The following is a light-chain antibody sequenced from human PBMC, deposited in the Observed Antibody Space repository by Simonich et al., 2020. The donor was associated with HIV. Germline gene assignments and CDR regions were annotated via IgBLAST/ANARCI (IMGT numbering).Light chain of an antibody. CDR1: RGSIASNY. Sequence: NLMLTQPHSVSESPGKTVTISCTRSRGSIASNYVQWYQQRPGSAPTTVIYADNQRPSGVPDRFSGSIDTASNSASLTISGMKTEDEADYYCQSYDSTNRVFGGGTKLTVL. CDR2: ADN. J-gene: IGLJ3*02. V-gene: IGLV6-57*03. CDR3: QSYDSTNRV.